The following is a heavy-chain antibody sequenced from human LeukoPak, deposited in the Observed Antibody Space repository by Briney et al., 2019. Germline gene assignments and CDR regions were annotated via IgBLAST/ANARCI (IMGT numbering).Heavy chain of an antibody. Sequence: SETLSLTCTVSGGSISSYYWSWIRQPPGKGLEWIGYIYTSGSTNYNPSLKSRVTISVDTSKNQFSLKLSSVTAADTAVYHCATNARTDDAFDIWGQGTMVTVSS. J-gene: IGHJ3*02. CDR1: GGSISSYY. D-gene: IGHD1-1*01. CDR2: IYTSGST. V-gene: IGHV4-4*09. CDR3: ATNARTDDAFDI.